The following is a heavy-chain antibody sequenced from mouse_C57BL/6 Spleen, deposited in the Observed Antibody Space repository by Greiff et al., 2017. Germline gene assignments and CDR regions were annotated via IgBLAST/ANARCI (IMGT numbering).Heavy chain of an antibody. J-gene: IGHJ1*03. CDR3: AIGSSQSFYWYCDV. CDR1: GFSLTSYG. CDR2: IWSGGST. V-gene: IGHV2-2*01. D-gene: IGHD1-1*01. Sequence: QVQLQQSGPGLVQPSQSLSITCTVSGFSLTSYGVHWVRQSPGKGLEWLGVIWSGGSTDYNAAFISRLSISKDNSKSQVFFKMNSLQADDTAIYYCAIGSSQSFYWYCDVWGTGTTVTVSS.